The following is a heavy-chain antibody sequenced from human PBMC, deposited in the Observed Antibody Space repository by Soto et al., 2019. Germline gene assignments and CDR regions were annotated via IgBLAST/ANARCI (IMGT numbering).Heavy chain of an antibody. D-gene: IGHD3-10*01. J-gene: IGHJ4*02. Sequence: QVQLVQSGPEVKMPGSSVKVSCKASGDTFNSYTINWVRQAPGQGLQWMGRTIPILAMSNYALKFQGRVTIPADKSATTAYMELSRLRSEDTAVYYCASSYGSGSRAFDYWGQGTLVTVSS. CDR1: GDTFNSYT. CDR3: ASSYGSGSRAFDY. CDR2: TIPILAMS. V-gene: IGHV1-69*02.